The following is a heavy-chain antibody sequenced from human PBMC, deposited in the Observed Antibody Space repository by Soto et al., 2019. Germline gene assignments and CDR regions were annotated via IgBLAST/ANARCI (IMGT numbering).Heavy chain of an antibody. J-gene: IGHJ4*02. Sequence: QVQLQQWGAGLLKPSETLSLTCAVYGGSFSGNYWSWIRQPPGKGLEWSGEINHSGSTNYNPSLKSRVPISVDQSKYQFSLKLSSVTAADTAVYYCARVKWTRFDSWGQGTLVTVSS. V-gene: IGHV4-34*01. CDR3: ARVKWTRFDS. D-gene: IGHD2-8*01. CDR2: INHSGST. CDR1: GGSFSGNY.